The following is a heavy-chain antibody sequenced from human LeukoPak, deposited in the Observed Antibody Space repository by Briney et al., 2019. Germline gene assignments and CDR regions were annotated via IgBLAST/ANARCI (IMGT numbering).Heavy chain of an antibody. J-gene: IGHJ4*02. D-gene: IGHD3-22*01. V-gene: IGHV4-39*01. CDR3: ARSYYYDYRQIDY. CDR2: IYYSGST. Sequence: SETLSLTCTVSGDSISTSSYYWGWIRQPPGKGLDWLGSIYYSGSTYYNPSLKSRVTISVDTSKNQFSLNLYSVTAADTAVFYCARSYYYDYRQIDYWGQGTLVTVSS. CDR1: GDSISTSSYY.